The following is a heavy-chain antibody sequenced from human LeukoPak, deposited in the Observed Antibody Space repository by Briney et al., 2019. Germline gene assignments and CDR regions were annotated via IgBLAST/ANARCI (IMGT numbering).Heavy chain of an antibody. J-gene: IGHJ4*02. Sequence: SVKVSCKASGGTFSSYAISWVRQAPGQGLEWMGRIIPILGIANYAQKFQGRVTITAAKSTSTAYMELSSLRSEDTAVYYCASIPHYYDSSGGWSYWGQGTLVTVSS. D-gene: IGHD3-22*01. CDR2: IIPILGIA. CDR3: ASIPHYYDSSGGWSY. V-gene: IGHV1-69*04. CDR1: GGTFSSYA.